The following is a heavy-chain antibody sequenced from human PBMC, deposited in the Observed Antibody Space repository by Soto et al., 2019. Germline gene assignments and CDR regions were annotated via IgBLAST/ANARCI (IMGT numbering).Heavy chain of an antibody. J-gene: IGHJ4*01. Sequence: PSETLSLTCAVSNFSITSGFYWGWLRQPPGKGLEWIGSIFHTGSTYYQPPLKSRVTISLDRSKNQFSLTLRSVTAADTAVYYCARDGLRYFESYGYYSGPPLAYWGQGVLVTVSS. CDR3: ARDGLRYFESYGYYSGPPLAY. D-gene: IGHD3-22*01. CDR1: NFSITSGFY. CDR2: IFHTGST. V-gene: IGHV4-38-2*02.